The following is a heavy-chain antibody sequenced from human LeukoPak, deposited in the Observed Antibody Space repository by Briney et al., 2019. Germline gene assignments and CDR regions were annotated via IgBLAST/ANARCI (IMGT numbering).Heavy chain of an antibody. CDR2: IYYSGST. D-gene: IGHD3-10*01. V-gene: IGHV4-39*01. J-gene: IGHJ4*02. Sequence: PSETLSLTCAVSGGSISSNSYYWGWIRQPPGKGLEWIGSIYYSGSTYYNPSLKGRVTISVDTSKNQFSLKLSSVTAAETAVYYCARTRYYYNSRSYGAPYYFDYWSQGTLVTVSS. CDR3: ARTRYYYNSRSYGAPYYFDY. CDR1: GGSISSNSYY.